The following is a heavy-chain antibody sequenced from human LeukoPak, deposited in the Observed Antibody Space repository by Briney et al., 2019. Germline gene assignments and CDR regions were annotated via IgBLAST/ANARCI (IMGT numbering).Heavy chain of an antibody. CDR1: GFTFSSYG. J-gene: IGHJ4*02. V-gene: IGHV3-33*01. CDR2: IWYDGSNK. CDR3: ARDDYGGFD. D-gene: IGHD4-23*01. Sequence: PGGSLRLSCAASGFTFSSYGMHWVRQAPGKRLEWVAVIWYDGSNKYYADSVKGRFTISRDNSKNTLYLQMNSLRAEDTAVYYRARDDYGGFDWGQGTLVTVSS.